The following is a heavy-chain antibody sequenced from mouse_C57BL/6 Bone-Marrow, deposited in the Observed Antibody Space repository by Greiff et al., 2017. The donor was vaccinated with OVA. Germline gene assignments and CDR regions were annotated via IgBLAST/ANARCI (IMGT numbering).Heavy chain of an antibody. CDR3: ARGRPYYDYDGKASWFAY. V-gene: IGHV3-8*01. CDR2: ISYSGST. D-gene: IGHD2-4*01. CDR1: GYSITSDY. Sequence: EVKLQESGPGLAKPSQTLSLTCSVTGYSITSDYWNWIRKFPGNKLEYMGYISYSGSTYYNPSLKSRISITRDTSKNQYYLQLNSVTTEDTATYYCARGRPYYDYDGKASWFAYWGQGTLVTVSA. J-gene: IGHJ3*01.